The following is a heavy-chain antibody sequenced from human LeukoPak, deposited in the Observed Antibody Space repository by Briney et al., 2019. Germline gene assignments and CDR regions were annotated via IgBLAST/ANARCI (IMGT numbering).Heavy chain of an antibody. J-gene: IGHJ6*02. V-gene: IGHV3-30*18. CDR1: GFTFSSYG. D-gene: IGHD6-19*01. CDR2: ISYDGSSK. CDR3: AKARGGYSSGWYRDYYGMDV. Sequence: GRSLRLSCAASGFTFSSYGMHWVRQAPGKGLEWVAVISYDGSSKYYADSVKGRFTISRDNSKNTLYLQMNSLRAEDTAVYYCAKARGGYSSGWYRDYYGMDVWGQGTTVTVSS.